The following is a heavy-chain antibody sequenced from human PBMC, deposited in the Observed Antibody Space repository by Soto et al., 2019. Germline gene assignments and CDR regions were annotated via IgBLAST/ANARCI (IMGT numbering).Heavy chain of an antibody. V-gene: IGHV1-46*01. Sequence: ASVKVSCKASGFTFTSSAVQWVRQARGQGLEWMGIINPSGGSTSYAQKFQGRVTMTRDTSTSTVYMELSSLRSEDTAVYYCARDRTGIVGAPDAFDIWGQGTMVTVSS. CDR2: INPSGGST. J-gene: IGHJ3*02. D-gene: IGHD1-26*01. CDR1: GFTFTSSA. CDR3: ARDRTGIVGAPDAFDI.